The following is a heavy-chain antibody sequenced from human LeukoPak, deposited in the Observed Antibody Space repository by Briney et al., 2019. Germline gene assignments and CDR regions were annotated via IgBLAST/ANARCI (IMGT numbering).Heavy chain of an antibody. V-gene: IGHV3-33*01. CDR3: ARDRCGGGSCHYYFDY. D-gene: IGHD2-15*01. J-gene: IGHJ4*02. Sequence: GGYLRLSCAASGFTFSSYGMHWVRQAPGKRLEWVAVIWYDGSNKYYADSVKGRFTISRDNSKNTLYLQMNSLRADDTAVYFCARDRCGGGSCHYYFDYWGQGTLVTVSS. CDR2: IWYDGSNK. CDR1: GFTFSSYG.